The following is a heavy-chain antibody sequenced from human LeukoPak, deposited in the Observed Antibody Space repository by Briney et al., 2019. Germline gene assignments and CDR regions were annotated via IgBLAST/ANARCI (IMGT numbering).Heavy chain of an antibody. D-gene: IGHD6-19*01. CDR1: GFTFISYW. Sequence: AGGSLRLSCAASGFTFISYWMSWVRQAPGKGLEWVAVISYDGSNKYYADSVKGRFTISRDNSKNTLYLQMNSLRAEDTAVYYCAKIRNRIAVAGAPPSFDYWGQGTLVTVSS. J-gene: IGHJ4*02. V-gene: IGHV3-30*18. CDR3: AKIRNRIAVAGAPPSFDY. CDR2: ISYDGSNK.